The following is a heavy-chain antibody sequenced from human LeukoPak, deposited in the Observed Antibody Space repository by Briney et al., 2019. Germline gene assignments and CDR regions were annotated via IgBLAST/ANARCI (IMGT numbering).Heavy chain of an antibody. CDR1: GGSISSGGYY. V-gene: IGHV4-31*03. D-gene: IGHD6-13*01. CDR3: AREDRVAAGATSWLDP. J-gene: IGHJ5*02. CDR2: IFYSGST. Sequence: PSQTLSLTCNVSGGSISSGGYYWSWIRQPPGKGLEWIGYIFYSGSTYYNPSLKSRVTISVDTSNNQSSLKLSSVTAADTAVYYCAREDRVAAGATSWLDPWGQGTLVTVSS.